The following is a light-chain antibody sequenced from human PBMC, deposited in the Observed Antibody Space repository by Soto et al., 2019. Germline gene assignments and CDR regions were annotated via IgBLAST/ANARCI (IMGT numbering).Light chain of an antibody. CDR3: QQYRTYS. CDR2: HAS. Sequence: IHLTQSPSTLPASVGDRVTLTCRASESISTWLAWYQHKPGTAPKLLIYHASILETAVPSRFSANGSGTEFTLTISSLQPSDFATYDCQQYRTYSFGQGTKVDIK. J-gene: IGKJ1*01. V-gene: IGKV1-5*01. CDR1: ESISTW.